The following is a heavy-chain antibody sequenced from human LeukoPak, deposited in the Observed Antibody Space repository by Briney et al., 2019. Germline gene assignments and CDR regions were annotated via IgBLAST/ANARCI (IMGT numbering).Heavy chain of an antibody. Sequence: GGSLRLSCAASGFTFSSYSMNWVRQAPGKGLEWVSSISTTSNYIYYADSVKGRFTISRDNAKNSLHLQMNSLRAEDTAVYYCMSYAGRSDDYWGQGTLVTVSS. CDR2: ISTTSNYI. J-gene: IGHJ4*02. D-gene: IGHD3-16*01. CDR3: MSYAGRSDDY. V-gene: IGHV3-21*01. CDR1: GFTFSSYS.